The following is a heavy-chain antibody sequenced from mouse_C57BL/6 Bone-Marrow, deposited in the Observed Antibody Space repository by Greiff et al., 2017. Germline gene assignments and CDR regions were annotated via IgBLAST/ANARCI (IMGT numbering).Heavy chain of an antibody. V-gene: IGHV1-50*01. CDR3: ARWGYRPEFDY. CDR2: IDPSDRYT. J-gene: IGHJ3*01. Sequence: QVQLQQSGAELVKPGASVKLSCKASGYTFTSYWMQWVKQRPGQGLEWIGEIDPSDRYTNYNQKFKGKATLTVDTSSMTAYMQLSVLTSEDSAVLYCARWGYRPEFDYWGQGTRVTVSA. D-gene: IGHD1-3*01. CDR1: GYTFTSYW.